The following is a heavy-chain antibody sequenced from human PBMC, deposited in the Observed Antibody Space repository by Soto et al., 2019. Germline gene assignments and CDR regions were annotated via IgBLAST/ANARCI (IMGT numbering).Heavy chain of an antibody. CDR3: ARGARFSSSSGFDY. J-gene: IGHJ4*02. D-gene: IGHD6-6*01. Sequence: QVQLVQSGAEVKKPGSSVKVSCKASGGTFSSNAISWVRQAPGQGLEWMGGIIPIFGTANYAQKFQGRVTITADESTSTAYMELSILRSEDTAVYYCARGARFSSSSGFDYWGQGTLVTVSS. CDR2: IIPIFGTA. V-gene: IGHV1-69*12. CDR1: GGTFSSNA.